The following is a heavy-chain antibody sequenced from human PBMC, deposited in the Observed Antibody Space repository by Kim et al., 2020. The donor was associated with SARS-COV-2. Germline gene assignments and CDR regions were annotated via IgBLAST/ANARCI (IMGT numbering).Heavy chain of an antibody. V-gene: IGHV1-8*02. CDR2: MKPNSGNT. Sequence: ASVKVSCKASGYTFTSYDNNWVRQATGQGLEWMGWMKPNSGNTGYAQKFQGRVTMTRNPSISTAYMEMSSLRSEDTAVYYCARGVLELHYYYYYMDVWGKGTTVTVSS. CDR3: ARGVLELHYYYYYMDV. J-gene: IGHJ6*03. CDR1: GYTFTSYD. D-gene: IGHD1-7*01.